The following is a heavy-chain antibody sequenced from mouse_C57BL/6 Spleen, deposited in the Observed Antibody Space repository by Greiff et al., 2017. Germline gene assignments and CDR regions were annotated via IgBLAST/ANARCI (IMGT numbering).Heavy chain of an antibody. V-gene: IGHV2-9-1*01. CDR2: IWTGGGK. Sequence: QVQLKESGPGLVAPSQSLSITCTVSGFSLTSYAISWVRQPPGKGLEWLGVIWTGGGKNYNSALKSRLSISKDNSKSQVFLKMNSLQTDETARYYGARKATETDHYDMDYWGQGTSVTVSS. CDR1: GFSLTSYA. CDR3: ARKATETDHYDMDY. J-gene: IGHJ4*01.